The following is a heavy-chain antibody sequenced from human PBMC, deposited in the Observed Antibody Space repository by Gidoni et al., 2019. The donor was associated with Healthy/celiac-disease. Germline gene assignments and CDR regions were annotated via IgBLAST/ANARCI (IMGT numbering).Heavy chain of an antibody. CDR1: GFTFSSYA. Sequence: AASGFTFSSYAMSWVRQAPGKGLEWVSAISGSGGSTYYADSVKGRFTISRDNSKNTLYLQMNSLRAEDTAVYYCAKDSGIAVAGWFDPWGQGTLVTVSS. D-gene: IGHD6-19*01. CDR3: AKDSGIAVAGWFDP. V-gene: IGHV3-23*01. CDR2: ISGSGGST. J-gene: IGHJ5*02.